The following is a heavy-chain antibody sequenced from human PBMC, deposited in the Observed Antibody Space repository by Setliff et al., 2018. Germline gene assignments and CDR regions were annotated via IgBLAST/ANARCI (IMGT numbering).Heavy chain of an antibody. CDR2: ISSSSSTI. V-gene: IGHV3-11*04. CDR1: GFTFSDYY. CDR3: ARGGDYCGGECYIPPPDSY. J-gene: IGHJ4*02. D-gene: IGHD2-21*01. Sequence: GGSLRLSCAASGFTFSDYYMSWIRQAPGKGLEWVSYISSSSSTIYYADSVRGRFTISRDISKNTLYLQMNSLRPEDTAVYYCARGGDYCGGECYIPPPDSYWGQGTLVTVSS.